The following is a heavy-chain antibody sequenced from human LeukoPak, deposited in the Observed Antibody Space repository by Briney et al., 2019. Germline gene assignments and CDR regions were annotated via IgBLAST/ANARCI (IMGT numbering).Heavy chain of an antibody. Sequence: ASVKVSCKASGYTFTSYGISWVRQAPGQGLEWMGWISAYNGNTNYAQKLQGRVTMTTDTSTSTAYMELRSLRSDDTAVYYCASLEMATIYWYFDLWGRGTLVTVSS. D-gene: IGHD5-24*01. J-gene: IGHJ2*01. CDR1: GYTFTSYG. CDR3: ASLEMATIYWYFDL. CDR2: ISAYNGNT. V-gene: IGHV1-18*01.